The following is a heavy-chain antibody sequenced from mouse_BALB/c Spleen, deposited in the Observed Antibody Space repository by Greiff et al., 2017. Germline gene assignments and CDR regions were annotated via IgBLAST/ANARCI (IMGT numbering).Heavy chain of an antibody. CDR1: GFSLTSYG. J-gene: IGHJ2*01. CDR3: ATKYFDY. V-gene: IGHV2-2*02. CDR2: IWSGGST. Sequence: VKLMESGPGLVQPSQSLSITCTVSGFSLTSYGVHWVRQSPGKGLEWLGVIWSGGSTDYNAAFISRLSISKDNSTSQVFFKMNSLQANDTAIYYCATKYFDYWGQGTTLTVSS.